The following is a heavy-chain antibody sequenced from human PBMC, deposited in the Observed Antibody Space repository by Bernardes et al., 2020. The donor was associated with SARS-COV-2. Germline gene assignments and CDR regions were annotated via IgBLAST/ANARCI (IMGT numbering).Heavy chain of an antibody. J-gene: IGHJ4*02. V-gene: IGHV3-30*17. CDR3: AREADGDPDY. CDR1: GFAFGTYI. D-gene: IGHD4-17*01. Sequence: GGSLRVWCAASGFAFGTYIMHWMRQTPGKALEWVAAMSYDGTVKYYADSVQGRFTISRENSKNTLYLQMNSLRIDDTALYFCAREADGDPDYWGQGTLVTVS. CDR2: MSYDGTVK.